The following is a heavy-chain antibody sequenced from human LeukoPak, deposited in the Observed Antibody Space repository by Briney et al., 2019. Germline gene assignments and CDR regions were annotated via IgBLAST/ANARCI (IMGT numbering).Heavy chain of an antibody. CDR3: AKNSYCSGGSCYTGANDY. Sequence: PGGSLRLSCAASGFTFSNYAMSWVRQAPGKGLEWVSAISGSGGSTYHADSVKGRFTISRDNSKNTLYLQMNSLRAEDTAVYYCAKNSYCSGGSCYTGANDYWGQGTLVTVSS. V-gene: IGHV3-23*01. CDR1: GFTFSNYA. CDR2: ISGSGGST. J-gene: IGHJ4*02. D-gene: IGHD2-15*01.